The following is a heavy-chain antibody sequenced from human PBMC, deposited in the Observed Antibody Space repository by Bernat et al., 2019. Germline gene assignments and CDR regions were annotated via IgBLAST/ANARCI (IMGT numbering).Heavy chain of an antibody. J-gene: IGHJ4*02. CDR3: AREGVYGSGSVFDY. V-gene: IGHV3-33*01. Sequence: QVQLVESGGGVVQPVRSLRLSCAASGFTFSSYGMHWVRQAPGKGLEWVAVIWYDGSNKYYADSVKGRFTISRDNSKNTLYLQMNSLRAEDTAVYYCAREGVYGSGSVFDYWGQGTLVTVSS. D-gene: IGHD3-10*01. CDR1: GFTFSSYG. CDR2: IWYDGSNK.